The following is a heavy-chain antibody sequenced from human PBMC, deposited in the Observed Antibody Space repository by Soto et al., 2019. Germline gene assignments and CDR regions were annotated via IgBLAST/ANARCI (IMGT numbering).Heavy chain of an antibody. V-gene: IGHV3-23*01. Sequence: GWSLILSCAASGFTFDTYVLSWVRQSPGKGLEWVASISGSGITTFYAESVRGRFIISRDNAKRTLFLQMNSLRAEDTGVYYCATAQSYERSDFWGQGTLVTVSS. CDR1: GFTFDTYV. CDR2: ISGSGITT. CDR3: ATAQSYERSDF. D-gene: IGHD3-22*01. J-gene: IGHJ4*02.